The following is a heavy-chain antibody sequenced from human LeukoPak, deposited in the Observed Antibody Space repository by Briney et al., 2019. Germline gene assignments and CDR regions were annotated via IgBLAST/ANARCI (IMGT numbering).Heavy chain of an antibody. CDR1: GFTFSDYY. CDR2: ISSSGSTI. J-gene: IGHJ4*02. CDR3: ARSSGGFDWLLYPPSRYYFDY. V-gene: IGHV3-11*01. Sequence: GGSLRLSCAASGFTFSDYYMSWIRQAPGKGLEWVSYISSSGSTIYYADSVKGRFTISRDNAKNSLYLQINSLRAEDTAVYYCARSSGGFDWLLYPPSRYYFDYWGQGTLVTVSS. D-gene: IGHD3-9*01.